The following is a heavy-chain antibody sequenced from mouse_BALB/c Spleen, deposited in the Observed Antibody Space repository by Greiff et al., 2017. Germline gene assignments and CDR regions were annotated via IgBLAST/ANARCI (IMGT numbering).Heavy chain of an antibody. CDR1: GYTFTDYE. J-gene: IGHJ4*01. CDR2: IDPETGGT. D-gene: IGHD2-1*01. Sequence: QVQLKQSGAELVRPWASVTLSCKASGYTFTDYEMHWVKQTPVHGLEWIGAIDPETGGTAYNQKFKGKATLTADKSSSTAYMELRSLTSEDSAVYYCTRYGNYYAMDYWGQGTSVTVSS. V-gene: IGHV1-15*01. CDR3: TRYGNYYAMDY.